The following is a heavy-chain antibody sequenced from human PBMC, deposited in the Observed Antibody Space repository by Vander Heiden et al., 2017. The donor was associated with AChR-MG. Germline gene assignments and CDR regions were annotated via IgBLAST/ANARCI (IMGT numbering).Heavy chain of an antibody. D-gene: IGHD3-22*01. V-gene: IGHV3-15*01. Sequence: EVQLVESGGGLVKPGGSLRLSCAASGFTFSNAWMSWVRQAPGKGLEWVGRIKSKTDGGTTDYAAPVKGRFTISRDDSKNTLYLQMNSLKTEDTAVYYCTTDYYDSSGYPQGYWGQGTLVTVSS. J-gene: IGHJ4*02. CDR2: IKSKTDGGTT. CDR1: GFTFSNAW. CDR3: TTDYYDSSGYPQGY.